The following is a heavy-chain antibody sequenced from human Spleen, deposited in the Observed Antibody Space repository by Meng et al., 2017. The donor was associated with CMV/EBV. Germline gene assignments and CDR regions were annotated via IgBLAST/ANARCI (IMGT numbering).Heavy chain of an antibody. J-gene: IGHJ6*02. Sequence: GESLKISCAASGFTFSSYAMDWVRQAPGKGLEWVAIISYDGSKKYYADSVKGRFTISRDNSKNTLYLQMNSLRAEDTAVYYCARDPSGYGDYREGGYYYGMDVWGQGTTVTVSS. CDR2: ISYDGSKK. D-gene: IGHD4-17*01. V-gene: IGHV3-30-3*01. CDR3: ARDPSGYGDYREGGYYYGMDV. CDR1: GFTFSSYA.